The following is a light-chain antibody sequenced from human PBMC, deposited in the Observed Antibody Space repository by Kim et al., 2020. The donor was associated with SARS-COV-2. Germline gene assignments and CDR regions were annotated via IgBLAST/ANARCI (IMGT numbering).Light chain of an antibody. V-gene: IGKV1-27*01. J-gene: IGKJ1*01. CDR3: QKYNSAPWT. CDR1: QDITNS. Sequence: AAVGDRVTITCRASQDITNSLAWYQQKPGTVPKVLIYAASTLQSGVPSRFSGSGSGTEFTLTICSLQTEDVATYYCQKYNSAPWTFGPGTKVDIK. CDR2: AAS.